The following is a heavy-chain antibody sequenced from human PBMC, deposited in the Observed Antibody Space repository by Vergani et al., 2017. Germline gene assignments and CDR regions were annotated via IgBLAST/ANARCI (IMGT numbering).Heavy chain of an antibody. D-gene: IGHD3-10*01. Sequence: QVQLQESGPGLVKPSQTLSLTCTVSGGSISSGSYYWSWIRQPAGKGLEWIGRIYTSGSTNYNPSLKSRVTISVDTSKNQFSLKLSSVTAADTAVYYWAKGSITMVGGVPQFWFDPWGQGTLVTVSS. CDR2: IYTSGST. V-gene: IGHV4-61*02. J-gene: IGHJ5*02. CDR1: GGSISSGSYY. CDR3: AKGSITMVGGVPQFWFDP.